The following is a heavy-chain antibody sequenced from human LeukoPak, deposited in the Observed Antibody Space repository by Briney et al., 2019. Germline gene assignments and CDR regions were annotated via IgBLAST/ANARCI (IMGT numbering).Heavy chain of an antibody. D-gene: IGHD3-10*01. Sequence: PGGSLRLSCAASGFTFNRYGMHWVRQAPGKGLEWAAYISFDGNDKYYADSVKGRFTISRDKSNNILFLQMKTLRVEDTAVYYCATDLEYYGSGDPFDMWGQGTMVTVSS. CDR2: ISFDGNDK. V-gene: IGHV3-33*05. J-gene: IGHJ3*02. CDR3: ATDLEYYGSGDPFDM. CDR1: GFTFNRYG.